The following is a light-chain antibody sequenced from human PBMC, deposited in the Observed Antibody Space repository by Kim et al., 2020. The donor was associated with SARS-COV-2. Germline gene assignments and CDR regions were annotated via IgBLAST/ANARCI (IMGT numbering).Light chain of an antibody. Sequence: SYELTQPPSVSVSPGQTARITCSGDKLGDKYTCWYQQKPGQSPLLVMYEDNKRPSGIPERFSGSNSGNTATLTISGTQAVAEADYYCQAWDSSTFYVFVT. CDR2: EDN. CDR3: QAWDSSTFYV. CDR1: KLGDKY. J-gene: IGLJ1*01. V-gene: IGLV3-1*01.